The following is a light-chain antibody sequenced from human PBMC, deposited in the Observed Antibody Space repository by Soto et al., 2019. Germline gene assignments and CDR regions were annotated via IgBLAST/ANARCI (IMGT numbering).Light chain of an antibody. CDR2: EVS. CDR3: SSHTFSRTLM. V-gene: IGLV2-14*01. Sequence: QSVLTQPASVSGSLGQSITISCTGTSSDVGGYNYVSWYQQHPGKAPKLMIYEVSNRPSGVSNRFSGSKSGNTASLTISGLQAEDEADYYCSSHTFSRTLMFGGGTKLTVL. J-gene: IGLJ3*02. CDR1: SSDVGGYNY.